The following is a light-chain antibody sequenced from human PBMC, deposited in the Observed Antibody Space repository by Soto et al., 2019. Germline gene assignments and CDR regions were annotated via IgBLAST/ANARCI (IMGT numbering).Light chain of an antibody. CDR2: DAS. Sequence: EIVLTQSPATLSLSPGERATLSCRASQSVRSFLAWYQQKPGQAPRLIMDDASSRATGIPDRFSGSGSGTDFTLTISRLEPEDFAVYYCQQYGSSPWTFGQGTKV. CDR3: QQYGSSPWT. V-gene: IGKV3-20*01. J-gene: IGKJ1*01. CDR1: QSVRSF.